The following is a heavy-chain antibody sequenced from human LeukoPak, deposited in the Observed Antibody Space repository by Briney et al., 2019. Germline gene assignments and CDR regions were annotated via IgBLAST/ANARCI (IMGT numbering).Heavy chain of an antibody. CDR1: GGTFSSYA. D-gene: IGHD6-19*01. CDR2: IIPIFGTA. CDR3: ARDGGGGSGWALTFDY. J-gene: IGHJ4*02. V-gene: IGHV1-69*05. Sequence: ASVKVSCKASGGTFSSYAISWVRQAPGQGLEWMGGIIPIFGTANYAQKFQGRVTITTDESTSTAYMELSRLRSEDTAVYNCARDGGGGSGWALTFDYWGQGTLVSVSS.